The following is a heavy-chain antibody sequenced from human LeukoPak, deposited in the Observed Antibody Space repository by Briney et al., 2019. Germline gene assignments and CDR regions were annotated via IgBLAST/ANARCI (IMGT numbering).Heavy chain of an antibody. CDR3: AREVRGVISEYYYYYMDV. CDR2: IYTSGST. J-gene: IGHJ6*03. CDR1: GGSISSYY. D-gene: IGHD3-10*01. Sequence: PSETLSLTCTVSGGSISSYYWSWIRQPPGKGLEWIGYIYTSGSTNYNPSLKSRVTISADTSKNQFSLKLSSVTAADTAVYYCAREVRGVISEYYYYYMDVWGKGTTVTVSS. V-gene: IGHV4-4*09.